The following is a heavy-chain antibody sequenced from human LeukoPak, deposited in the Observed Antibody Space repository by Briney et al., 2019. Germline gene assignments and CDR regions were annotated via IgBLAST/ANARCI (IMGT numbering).Heavy chain of an antibody. Sequence: PGGSLRLSCAASGFTFSSYAMSWIRQAPGKGLEWVSYISSSSSYTNYADSVKGRFTISRDNAKNSLYLQMNSLRAEDTAVYYCARGTCSSTSCYGFDYWGQGTLVTVSS. CDR2: ISSSSSYT. CDR3: ARGTCSSTSCYGFDY. J-gene: IGHJ4*02. D-gene: IGHD2-2*01. CDR1: GFTFSSYA. V-gene: IGHV3-11*05.